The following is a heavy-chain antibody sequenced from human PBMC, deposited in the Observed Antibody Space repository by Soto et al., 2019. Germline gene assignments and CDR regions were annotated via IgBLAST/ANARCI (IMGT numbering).Heavy chain of an antibody. CDR2: IKQDGSEK. V-gene: IGHV3-7*01. CDR3: ARDVLRSVAGRGSWFDP. J-gene: IGHJ5*02. D-gene: IGHD6-19*01. CDR1: GFTFSSYW. Sequence: GGSLRLSCAASGFTFSSYWMSWVRQAPGKGLEWVANIKQDGSEKYYVDSVKGRFTISRDNAKNSLYLQMNSLRAEDTAVYYCARDVLRSVAGRGSWFDPWGQGTLVTVSS.